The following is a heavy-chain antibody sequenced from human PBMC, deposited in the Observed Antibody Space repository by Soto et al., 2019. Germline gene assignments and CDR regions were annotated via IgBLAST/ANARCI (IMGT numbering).Heavy chain of an antibody. J-gene: IGHJ4*02. V-gene: IGHV3-11*06. CDR3: ARGLYFYDSSGYYGN. Sequence: PGGSLRLSCAASGFIFRDWFMSWIRQAPGKGLEWISYISSSSSYIYYADSVKGRFTISRDNAKNSLYLQMNSLRAEDTAVYYCARGLYFYDSSGYYGNWGQGTLVTVSS. CDR1: GFIFRDWF. D-gene: IGHD3-22*01. CDR2: ISSSSSYI.